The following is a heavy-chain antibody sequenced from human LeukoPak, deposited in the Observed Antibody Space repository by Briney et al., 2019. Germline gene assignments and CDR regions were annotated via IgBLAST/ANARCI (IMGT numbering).Heavy chain of an antibody. D-gene: IGHD3-3*01. CDR1: GGSFSGYY. V-gene: IGHV4-34*01. Sequence: SETLSLTCAVYGGSFSGYYWSWIRQPPGKGLEWIGEINHSGSTNYNPSLKSRVTISVDTSKNQFSLKLSSVTAADTAVYYCAGGWGGYWVFDYWGQGTLVTVSS. CDR3: AGGWGGYWVFDY. J-gene: IGHJ4*02. CDR2: INHSGST.